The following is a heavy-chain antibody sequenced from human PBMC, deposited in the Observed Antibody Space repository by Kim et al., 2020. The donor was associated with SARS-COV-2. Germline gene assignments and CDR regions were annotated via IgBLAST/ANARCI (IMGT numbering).Heavy chain of an antibody. V-gene: IGHV3-7*03. CDR2: IKQDGSEI. Sequence: GGSLRLSCVASGFTLSSYWRNWVRQAPGKGLEWVANIKQDGSEIYYVDSVKGRFTISRDNAKNSLYLQMNSLRAEDTAVYHCLREIGGKSAYWGQGTLVT. CDR1: GFTLSSYW. J-gene: IGHJ4*02. D-gene: IGHD2-15*01. CDR3: LREIGGKSAY.